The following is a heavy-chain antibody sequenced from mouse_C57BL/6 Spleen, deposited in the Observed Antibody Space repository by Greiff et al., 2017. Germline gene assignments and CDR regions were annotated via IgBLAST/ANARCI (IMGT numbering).Heavy chain of an antibody. CDR1: GYTFTSYW. J-gene: IGHJ4*01. CDR2: IHPNSGST. D-gene: IGHD1-1*01. V-gene: IGHV1-64*01. Sequence: QVQLQQPGAELVKPGASVKLSCKASGYTFTSYWMHWVKQRPGQGLEWIGMIHPNSGSTNYNEKFKSKATLTVDKSSSTAYMQLSSLTSEDYAVYYCARRDITGAMDYWGQGTSVTVSS. CDR3: ARRDITGAMDY.